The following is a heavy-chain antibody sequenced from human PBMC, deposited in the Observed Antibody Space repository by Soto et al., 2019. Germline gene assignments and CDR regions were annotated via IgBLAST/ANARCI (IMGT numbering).Heavy chain of an antibody. J-gene: IGHJ4*02. CDR3: ATVHNTSRSFDY. CDR2: TGISGRTT. Sequence: PGGSLRLSCAASGFTITSSAMSWVHQAPGKGLEWVSTTGISGRTTYYADSVKGRFTVSRDDSKNTLDLQMSSLRAEDTAVYYCATVHNTSRSFDYWGQGTPVTVSS. CDR1: GFTITSSA. V-gene: IGHV3-23*01. D-gene: IGHD1-20*01.